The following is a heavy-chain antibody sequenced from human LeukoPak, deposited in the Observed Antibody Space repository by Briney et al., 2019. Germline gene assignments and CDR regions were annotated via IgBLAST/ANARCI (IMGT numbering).Heavy chain of an antibody. Sequence: PGGSLRLSCAASGFTFSDYPMPWVLQAPGKGLEWAAFISYDGSNKYYADTVKGRFTISRDNSKNTLFLQMDTLTVEDSAVYYCARLRGYCSNTKCYDNWFDPWGPGTLVTVSS. V-gene: IGHV3-30*04. CDR2: ISYDGSNK. CDR3: ARLRGYCSNTKCYDNWFDP. J-gene: IGHJ5*02. CDR1: GFTFSDYP. D-gene: IGHD2-2*01.